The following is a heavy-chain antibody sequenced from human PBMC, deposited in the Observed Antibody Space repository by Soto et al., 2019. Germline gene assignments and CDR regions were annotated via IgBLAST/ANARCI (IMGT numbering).Heavy chain of an antibody. CDR1: GFTFSSYG. J-gene: IGHJ6*02. D-gene: IGHD2-15*01. V-gene: IGHV3-33*01. CDR2: IWYDGSNK. Sequence: QVQLVESGGGVVQPGRSLRLSCAASGFTFSSYGMHWVRQAPGKGLEWVAVIWYDGSNKYYADSVKGRFTISRDNSKNTLYLQMNSLRAEDTAVYYCAREPYDVVVVAANYYGMDVWGQGTTVTVSS. CDR3: AREPYDVVVVAANYYGMDV.